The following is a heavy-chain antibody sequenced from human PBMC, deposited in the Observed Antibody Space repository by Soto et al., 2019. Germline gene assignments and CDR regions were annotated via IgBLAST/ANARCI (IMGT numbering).Heavy chain of an antibody. J-gene: IGHJ4*02. CDR3: AHRPGPTGSGSYAAPDYFDY. CDR1: GFSLSTSGVG. V-gene: IGHV2-5*02. CDR2: IYWDDDK. Sequence: QITLKESGPTLVKPTQTLTLTCTFSGFSLSTSGVGVGWIRQPPGKALEWLALIYWDDDKRYSPSLKSRLTITKDTSKNQVVLTMTNIDPVDTATYYCAHRPGPTGSGSYAAPDYFDYWGQGTLVTVSS. D-gene: IGHD3-10*01.